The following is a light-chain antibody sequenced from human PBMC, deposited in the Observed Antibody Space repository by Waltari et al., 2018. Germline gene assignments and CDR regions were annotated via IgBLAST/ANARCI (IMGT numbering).Light chain of an antibody. V-gene: IGKV3-11*01. CDR1: RSISNH. Sequence: DTVLAQSPGTLSLSPGQGATLSCRASRSISNHIAWYQHKPGQAPRLLIFDASNRAAGIPARFSGSGSGTDFTLTISGLEPEDFAVYYCQQRDSWPLTFGGGTKVDFK. CDR2: DAS. CDR3: QQRDSWPLT. J-gene: IGKJ4*01.